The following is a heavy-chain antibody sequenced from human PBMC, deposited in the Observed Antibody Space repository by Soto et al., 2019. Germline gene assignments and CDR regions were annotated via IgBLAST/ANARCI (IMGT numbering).Heavy chain of an antibody. J-gene: IGHJ4*02. CDR3: ARHGGDIVVVPAARTDYFDY. V-gene: IGHV4-39*01. CDR2: IYYSGST. Sequence: SETLSLTCTVSGGSISSSSYYWGWIRQPPGKGLEWIGSIYYSGSTYYNPSIKSRVTISVATSKNQFSLKLSSETAADTAVYYCARHGGDIVVVPAARTDYFDYWGQGTLVTVSS. D-gene: IGHD2-2*01. CDR1: GGSISSSSYY.